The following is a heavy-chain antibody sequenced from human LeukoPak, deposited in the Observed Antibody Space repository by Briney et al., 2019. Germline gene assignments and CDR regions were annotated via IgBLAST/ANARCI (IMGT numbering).Heavy chain of an antibody. CDR2: ISGSGGRT. J-gene: IGHJ3*02. CDR1: GFTFSSYA. CDR3: AGTYYYDKGAFDI. Sequence: GGSLRLSCAASGFTFSSYAMSWVRQAPGKGLEWVSGISGSGGRTYYADSVKGRLTISRDNSKNTLYLQMNSLRAEDTAVYYCAGTYYYDKGAFDIWGQGTMVTVSS. V-gene: IGHV3-23*01. D-gene: IGHD3-22*01.